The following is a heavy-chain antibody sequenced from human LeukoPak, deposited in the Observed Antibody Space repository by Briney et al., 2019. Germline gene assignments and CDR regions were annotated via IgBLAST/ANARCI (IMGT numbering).Heavy chain of an antibody. CDR1: GGSFSGYY. CDR3: ARAPSRGYSSSWYPAYYFDY. Sequence: SETLSLTCAVYGGSFSGYYWSWIRQPPGKGLEWIGEINHSGSTNYNPSLKSRVTISVDTSKNQFSLQLSSVTAADTAVYYCARAPSRGYSSSWYPAYYFDYWGQGTLVTVSS. CDR2: INHSGST. J-gene: IGHJ4*02. D-gene: IGHD6-13*01. V-gene: IGHV4-34*01.